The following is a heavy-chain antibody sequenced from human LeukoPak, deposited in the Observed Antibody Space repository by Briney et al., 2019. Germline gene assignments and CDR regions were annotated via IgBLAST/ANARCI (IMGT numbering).Heavy chain of an antibody. CDR1: GFTLSDYN. D-gene: IGHD2-2*01. CDR3: AKGGYCSSTSCRGDYFHY. CDR2: ISGAGGNT. V-gene: IGHV3-23*01. Sequence: GGSLRLSCAASGFTLSDYNMNWVRQAPGRGLEWVSTISGAGGNTYYADSVKGRFTISRDNSKNTLYLQMNSLTAEDTAVYYCAKGGYCSSTSCRGDYFHYWGQGTLVTVSS. J-gene: IGHJ4*02.